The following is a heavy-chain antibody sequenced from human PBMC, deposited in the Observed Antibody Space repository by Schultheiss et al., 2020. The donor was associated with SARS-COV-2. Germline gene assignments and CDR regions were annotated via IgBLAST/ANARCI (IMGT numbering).Heavy chain of an antibody. Sequence: SETLSLTCTVSGGSISSYYWSWIRQPPGKGLEWIGYIYYSGSTNYNPSLKSRVTISVDTSKNQFSLKLSSVTAADTAVYYCARKATGYCSGGSCYSRYNWFDPWGQGTLVTVSS. D-gene: IGHD2-15*01. CDR1: GGSISSYY. CDR2: IYYSGST. V-gene: IGHV4-59*01. J-gene: IGHJ5*02. CDR3: ARKATGYCSGGSCYSRYNWFDP.